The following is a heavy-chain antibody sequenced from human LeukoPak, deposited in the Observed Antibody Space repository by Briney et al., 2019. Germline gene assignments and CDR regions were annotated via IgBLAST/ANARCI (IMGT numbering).Heavy chain of an antibody. CDR1: GGSISSYY. J-gene: IGHJ5*02. V-gene: IGHV4-59*01. CDR3: ARAVPLWFGELNWFDP. CDR2: IYYSGST. D-gene: IGHD3-10*01. Sequence: SETLSLTCTVSGGSISSYYWNWIRQPPGKGLEWIGYIYYSGSTNYNPSLKSRVTISVDTSKNQFSLRLSSVTAADTAVYYCARAVPLWFGELNWFDPWGQGTLVTVSS.